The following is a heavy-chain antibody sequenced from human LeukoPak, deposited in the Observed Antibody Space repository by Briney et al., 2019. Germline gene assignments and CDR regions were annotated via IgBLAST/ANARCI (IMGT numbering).Heavy chain of an antibody. CDR1: GFTFSSYE. J-gene: IGHJ3*02. V-gene: IGHV3-48*03. CDR2: ISSSGSTI. Sequence: PGGSLRLSCAASGFTFSSYEMNWVRQAPGKGLEWVSYISSSGSTIYYADSVKGRLTISRDNAKNSLYLQMNSLRAEDTAVFYCARGSTYYYGSGSYHAPDAFDIWGQGTMVTVSS. CDR3: ARGSTYYYGSGSYHAPDAFDI. D-gene: IGHD3-10*01.